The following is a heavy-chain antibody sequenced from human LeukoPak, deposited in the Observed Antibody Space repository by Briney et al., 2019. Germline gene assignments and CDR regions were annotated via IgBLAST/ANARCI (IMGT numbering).Heavy chain of an antibody. CDR2: ISGSGGST. J-gene: IGHJ4*02. V-gene: IGHV3-23*01. CDR1: GFTFSSYA. Sequence: GGSLRLSCAASGFTFSSYAMCWVRQAPGKGLEWVSAISGSGGSTYYADSVKGRFTISRDNSKNTLYLQMNSLRAEDTAVYYCAKRPSGRITIFGVVPAFDYWGQGTLVTVSS. CDR3: AKRPSGRITIFGVVPAFDY. D-gene: IGHD3-3*01.